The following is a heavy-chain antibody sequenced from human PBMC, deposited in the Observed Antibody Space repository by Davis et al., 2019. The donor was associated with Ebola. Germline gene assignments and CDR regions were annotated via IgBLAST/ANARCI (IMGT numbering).Heavy chain of an antibody. J-gene: IGHJ4*02. CDR2: IRSKANSYAT. D-gene: IGHD1-26*01. CDR1: GFTFSGSA. Sequence: GESLKLSCAASGFTFSGSAMHWVRQASGKGLEWVGRIRSKANSYATAYAASVKGRFTIARDDSKNTAYLQMNSLKTEDTAVYYCTSTGIVGATFADYWGQGTLVTVSS. V-gene: IGHV3-73*01. CDR3: TSTGIVGATFADY.